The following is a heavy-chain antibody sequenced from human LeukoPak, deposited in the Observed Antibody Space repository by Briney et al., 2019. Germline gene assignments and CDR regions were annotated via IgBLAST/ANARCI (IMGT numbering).Heavy chain of an antibody. D-gene: IGHD3-9*01. CDR2: ISSSSSYI. CDR3: ARDRTLVTHDY. CDR1: GFTFSSYS. Sequence: GGSLRLSCAASGFTFSSYSMNWVRQAPGKGLEWVSSISSSSSYIYYADSVKGRFTISRDNAKTSLYLQMNSLRAEDTAVYYCARDRTLVTHDYWGQGTLVTVSS. V-gene: IGHV3-21*01. J-gene: IGHJ4*02.